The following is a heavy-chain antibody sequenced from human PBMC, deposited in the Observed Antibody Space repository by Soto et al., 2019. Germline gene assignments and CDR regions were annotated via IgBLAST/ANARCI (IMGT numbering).Heavy chain of an antibody. CDR2: IKSKVDGETT. Sequence: EVQLVESGGGQVKPEESLRLSCVGSGFNFRGAWMSWVRQAPGKGLEWAGRIKSKVDGETTEYPASGKGRFSISRDDSKNTVYLQVNSLKLEDTGVYYCTSEVNEYGSGECDCWGQGTLCTVSS. CDR1: GFNFRGAW. V-gene: IGHV3-15*01. CDR3: TSEVNEYGSGECDC. J-gene: IGHJ4*02. D-gene: IGHD3-16*01.